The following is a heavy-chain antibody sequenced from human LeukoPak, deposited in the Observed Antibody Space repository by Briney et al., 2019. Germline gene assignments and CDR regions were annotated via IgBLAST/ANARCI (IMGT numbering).Heavy chain of an antibody. CDR3: AKGLPHYYDSSGYYLVGFDY. CDR1: GFTFSSYA. D-gene: IGHD3-22*01. CDR2: ISFNGGST. J-gene: IGHJ4*02. Sequence: GGSLRLSCAASGFTFSSYAMHWVRQAPGKGLEYVSGISFNGGSTYHANSVKGRFTISRDNSKNTLYLQMGSLRDEDTAVYYCAKGLPHYYDSSGYYLVGFDYWGQGTLVTVSS. V-gene: IGHV3-64*01.